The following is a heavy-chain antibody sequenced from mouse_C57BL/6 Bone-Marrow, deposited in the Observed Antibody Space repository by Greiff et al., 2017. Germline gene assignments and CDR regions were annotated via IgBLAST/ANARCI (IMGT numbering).Heavy chain of an antibody. Sequence: QVQLQQSGAELARPGASVKLSCKASGYTFTSYGISWVKQRTGQGLEWIGKIYPRSGYTYYNEKFKGKATLTAYKSSSTAYMELRSLTSEDSAVYFCARRIYYDYDGLDYWGQGTTLTVSS. D-gene: IGHD2-4*01. CDR1: GYTFTSYG. CDR3: ARRIYYDYDGLDY. V-gene: IGHV1-81*01. CDR2: IYPRSGYT. J-gene: IGHJ2*01.